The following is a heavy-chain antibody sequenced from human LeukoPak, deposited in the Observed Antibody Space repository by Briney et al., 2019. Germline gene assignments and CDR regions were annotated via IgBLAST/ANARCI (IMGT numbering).Heavy chain of an antibody. Sequence: GGSLRLSCAASGFTFSSYEMNWVRQAPGKGLEWVSYISSSGSTIYYADSVKGRFTISIDNAKNSLYLQMNSLRAEDTAVYYCAREGYYGPNYYYGMDVWGQGTTVTVSS. V-gene: IGHV3-48*03. CDR1: GFTFSSYE. CDR3: AREGYYGPNYYYGMDV. D-gene: IGHD3-10*01. CDR2: ISSSGSTI. J-gene: IGHJ6*02.